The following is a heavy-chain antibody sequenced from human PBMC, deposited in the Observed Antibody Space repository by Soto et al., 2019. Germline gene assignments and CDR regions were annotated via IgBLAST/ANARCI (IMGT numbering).Heavy chain of an antibody. CDR2: INAYDGNT. D-gene: IGHD2-15*01. J-gene: IGHJ6*02. CDR1: GYTFTSYG. Sequence: GPSVKVSCKASGYTFTSYGISWVRQAPGQGLEWMGWINAYDGNTNYAQPFHGRVTMTTDTSTSTAYMELRSLKSDDTAVYYCAGYCSGGSCLSPTIYYHYGMDVWGQGTTVTVSS. CDR3: AGYCSGGSCLSPTIYYHYGMDV. V-gene: IGHV1-18*04.